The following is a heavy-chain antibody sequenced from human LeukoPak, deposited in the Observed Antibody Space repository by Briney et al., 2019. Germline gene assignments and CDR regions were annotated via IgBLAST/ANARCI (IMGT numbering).Heavy chain of an antibody. CDR2: ISYDGSNK. Sequence: PGRSLRLSCAASGFTFSSYGMHWVRQAPGKGLEWVAVISYDGSNKYYADSVKGRFTISRDNSKNTLYLQMDSLRAEDTAVYYCAKFSGYDTLHAFDIWGQGTMVTVSS. D-gene: IGHD5-12*01. V-gene: IGHV3-30*18. J-gene: IGHJ3*02. CDR1: GFTFSSYG. CDR3: AKFSGYDTLHAFDI.